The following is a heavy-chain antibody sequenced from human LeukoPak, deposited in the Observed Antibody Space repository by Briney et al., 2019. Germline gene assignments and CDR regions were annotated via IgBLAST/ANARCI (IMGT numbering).Heavy chain of an antibody. CDR3: ARANYYDTSGYSRGAFDI. CDR1: GGPFSGYY. V-gene: IGHV4-34*01. D-gene: IGHD3-22*01. J-gene: IGHJ3*02. Sequence: SETLSLTCAVYGGPFSGYYWSWIRQPPGKGLEWIGEINHSGSTNYNPSLKSRVTMSVDTSKNQFSLKLSSVTAADTAFYYCARANYYDTSGYSRGAFDIWGQGTMVTVSS. CDR2: INHSGST.